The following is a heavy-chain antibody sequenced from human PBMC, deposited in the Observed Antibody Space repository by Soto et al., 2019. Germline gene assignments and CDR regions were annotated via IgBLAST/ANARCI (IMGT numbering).Heavy chain of an antibody. Sequence: PGGSLRLSCAASGFTFSSYEMNWVRQAPGKGLEWVSYISSSGSTIYYADSVKGRFTISRDNAKNSLYLQMNSLRAEDTAVYYCARVSRSSSSPHGMDVWGQGTTVTVSS. V-gene: IGHV3-48*03. CDR2: ISSSGSTI. CDR1: GFTFSSYE. J-gene: IGHJ6*02. D-gene: IGHD6-6*01. CDR3: ARVSRSSSSPHGMDV.